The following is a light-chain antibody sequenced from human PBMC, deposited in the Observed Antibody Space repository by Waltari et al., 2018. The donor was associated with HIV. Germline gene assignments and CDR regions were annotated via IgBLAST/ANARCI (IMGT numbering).Light chain of an antibody. J-gene: IGLJ1*01. CDR2: DVT. V-gene: IGLV2-11*01. CDR1: SSDVGGYSY. CDR3: CSYAGSYKYI. Sequence: QSALTQPRSVSGSPGQSVTISCTGTSSDVGGYSYVSWYQHHPAKAPKVLIDDVTKRPSGAPDRFSGSKSGNTASLTISGLQAEDEADYYCCSYAGSYKYILGSGTKVTVL.